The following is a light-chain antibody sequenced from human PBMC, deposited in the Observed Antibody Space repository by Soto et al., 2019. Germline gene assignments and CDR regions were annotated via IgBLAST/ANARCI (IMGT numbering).Light chain of an antibody. V-gene: IGKV1-6*01. J-gene: IGKJ4*01. Sequence: AIQMTQSPSSLSASVGDRVTITCRASQGIRNDLGWYQQKPGKAPKLLIYAASSFQSGVPSRFSGSGSGTDFTLTISSLQPEDFATYYGLQDYNYPLTFGGGTKVEIK. CDR1: QGIRND. CDR3: LQDYNYPLT. CDR2: AAS.